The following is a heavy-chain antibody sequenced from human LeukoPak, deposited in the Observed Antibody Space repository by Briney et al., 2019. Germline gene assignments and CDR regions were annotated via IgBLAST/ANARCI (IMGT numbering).Heavy chain of an antibody. Sequence: GGSLRLSCAPSGFTFSHYAMSWVRQAPGKGLEWVSAIRGDGVSTYNADSVKGLFTISRDNSKSTVYLQMSSLRAEDTAIYYCAKDYEASTSWREFFDFWGQGTLVTVSS. CDR1: GFTFSHYA. CDR3: AKDYEASTSWREFFDF. V-gene: IGHV3-23*01. J-gene: IGHJ4*02. CDR2: IRGDGVST. D-gene: IGHD6-13*01.